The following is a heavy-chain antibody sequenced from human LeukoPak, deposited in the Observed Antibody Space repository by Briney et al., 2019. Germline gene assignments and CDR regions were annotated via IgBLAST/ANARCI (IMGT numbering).Heavy chain of an antibody. D-gene: IGHD1-14*01. CDR2: IYTSGST. V-gene: IGHV4-4*07. CDR3: ARVPYRNNNYYYMDV. Sequence: SETLSLTCTVFGDSISGYYWSWIRQPAGKGLEWIGRIYTSGSTNYSPSLKSRATMSVDTSKNQFSLKLSSVTAADTAVYYCARVPYRNNNYYYMDVWGKGTTVTVSS. J-gene: IGHJ6*03. CDR1: GDSISGYY.